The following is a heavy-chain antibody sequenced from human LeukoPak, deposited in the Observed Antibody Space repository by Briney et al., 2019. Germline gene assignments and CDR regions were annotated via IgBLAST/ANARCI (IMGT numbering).Heavy chain of an antibody. CDR2: INAANGNT. Sequence: ASVKVSCKASGYTFTTYAIHWVRQAPGQRLEWMAWINAANGNTKYSQNFQGRITISRDTPASTTYMVLSSLRSEDTAVYYCARIGWNYYFDYWGQGTLVTVSS. V-gene: IGHV1-3*01. CDR3: ARIGWNYYFDY. J-gene: IGHJ4*02. D-gene: IGHD1-1*01. CDR1: GYTFTTYA.